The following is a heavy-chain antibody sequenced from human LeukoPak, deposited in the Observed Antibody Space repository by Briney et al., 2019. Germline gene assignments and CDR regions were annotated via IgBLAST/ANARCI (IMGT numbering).Heavy chain of an antibody. V-gene: IGHV3-21*01. J-gene: IGHJ4*02. D-gene: IGHD3-3*01. CDR3: VRRETVFGVVTNFDY. Sequence: GGSLRLSCAASKFIFGDYNTNWVRQAPGKGLEWVSSISRSGNDKYYADSVKGRFTISRDNAKNSLYLQMNGLRAEDTAVYYCVRRETVFGVVTNFDYWGQGVLVTVSS. CDR2: ISRSGNDK. CDR1: KFIFGDYN.